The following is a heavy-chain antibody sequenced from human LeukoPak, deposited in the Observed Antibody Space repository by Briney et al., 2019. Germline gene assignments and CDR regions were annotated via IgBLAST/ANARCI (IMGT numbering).Heavy chain of an antibody. D-gene: IGHD3-3*01. CDR3: ARVVDVLRFLEWFPFDY. J-gene: IGHJ4*02. V-gene: IGHV1-18*01. Sequence: EASVKVSCKASGYTFTSYGISWVRQAPGQGLEWMGWISAYNGNTNYAQKLQGRVTMTTDTSTSTAYMELRSLRSDDTAVYYCARVVDVLRFLEWFPFDYWGQGTLVTVSS. CDR2: ISAYNGNT. CDR1: GYTFTSYG.